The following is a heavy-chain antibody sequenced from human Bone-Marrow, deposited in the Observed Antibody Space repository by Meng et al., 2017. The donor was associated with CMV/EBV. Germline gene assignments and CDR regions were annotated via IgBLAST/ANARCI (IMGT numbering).Heavy chain of an antibody. CDR2: INHSGST. CDR3: ARGKVVTPGGSNRGNNWFDP. J-gene: IGHJ5*02. CDR1: GGSFSGYY. V-gene: IGHV4-34*01. D-gene: IGHD4-23*01. Sequence: TLSPTCAVSGGSFSGYYWSWIRQPPGQGLEWIGGINHSGSTNYNPSLKSRVTISVDTSKNQFSLKLSSVTAADTAVYYCARGKVVTPGGSNRGNNWFDPWGQGTLVTVSS.